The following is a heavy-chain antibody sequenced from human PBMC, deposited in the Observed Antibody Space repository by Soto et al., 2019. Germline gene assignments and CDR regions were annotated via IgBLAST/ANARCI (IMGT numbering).Heavy chain of an antibody. D-gene: IGHD1-1*01. CDR3: ARSAEVSRGWFDP. CDR2: VYYSGRT. V-gene: IGHV4-39*01. CDR1: GGSISSSSYY. Sequence: PSETLSLTCTVSGGSISSSSYYWGWIRQPPGKGLEWIGTVYYSGRTYYNPSLKSRVTISVDTSKNQFSLKLSSVTAADTAVYYCARSAEVSRGWFDPWGQGTLVTVSS. J-gene: IGHJ5*02.